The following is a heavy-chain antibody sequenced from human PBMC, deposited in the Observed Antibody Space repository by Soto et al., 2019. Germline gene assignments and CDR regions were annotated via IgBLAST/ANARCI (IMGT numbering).Heavy chain of an antibody. CDR1: KFRFSGYW. D-gene: IGHD1-26*01. CDR3: AKVASGSYDWFDP. J-gene: IGHJ5*02. V-gene: IGHV3-74*01. CDR2: VNPDGSTT. Sequence: GGSLRLSCAASKFRFSGYWMHWVRPDPGKGLMWVSRVNPDGSTTTYADSVKGRFTISRDNAKNTVFLQMNSLRADDTAVYYCAKVASGSYDWFDPWGQGTLVTVSS.